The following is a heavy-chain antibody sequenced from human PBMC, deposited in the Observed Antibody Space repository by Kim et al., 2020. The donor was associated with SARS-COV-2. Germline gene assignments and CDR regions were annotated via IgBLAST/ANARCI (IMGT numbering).Heavy chain of an antibody. Sequence: NTYYHQSLKRRVTISVDTSKNQFSLKLSSVTAADTAVYYCARTKYYFDYWGQGTLVTVSS. J-gene: IGHJ4*02. D-gene: IGHD2-8*01. CDR2: NT. CDR3: ARTKYYFDY. V-gene: IGHV4-30-2*03.